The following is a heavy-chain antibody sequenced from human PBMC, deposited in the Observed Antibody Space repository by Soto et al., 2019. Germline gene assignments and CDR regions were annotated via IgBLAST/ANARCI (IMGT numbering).Heavy chain of an antibody. CDR1: RFTFSSYS. J-gene: IGHJ3*02. CDR2: ISSSSSYI. V-gene: IGHV3-21*01. CDR3: ARVRADYYYGSGSYYNGAFDI. Sequence: GGSLRLSCAASRFTFSSYSMNWVRQAPGKGLEWVSSISSSSSYIYYADSVKGRFTISRDNAKNSLYLQMNSLRAEDTAVYYCARVRADYYYGSGSYYNGAFDIWGQGTMVTVSS. D-gene: IGHD3-10*01.